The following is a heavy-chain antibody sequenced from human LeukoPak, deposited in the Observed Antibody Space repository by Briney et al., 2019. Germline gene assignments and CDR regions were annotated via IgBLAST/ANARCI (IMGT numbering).Heavy chain of an antibody. CDR2: IYHSGST. CDR1: GGSISSGGYS. CDR3: ARRGYSSSWYGNWFDP. V-gene: IGHV4-30-2*01. Sequence: SQTLSLTCAVSGGSISSGGYSWSWIRQPPGKGLEWIGYIYHSGSTNYNPSLKSRVTISVDTSKNQFSLKLSSVTAADTAVYYCARRGYSSSWYGNWFDPWGQGTLVTVSS. D-gene: IGHD6-13*01. J-gene: IGHJ5*02.